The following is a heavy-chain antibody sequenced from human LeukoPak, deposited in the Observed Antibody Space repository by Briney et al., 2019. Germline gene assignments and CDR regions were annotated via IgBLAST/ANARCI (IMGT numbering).Heavy chain of an antibody. D-gene: IGHD3-3*01. CDR2: LIPIFGTA. CDR3: AREPARFRYWFDP. Sequence: ASVKVSCKASGGTFSSYAISWVRQAPGQGLEWMGGLIPIFGTANYAQKFQGRVTITADESTSTAYMELSSLRSEDTAVYYCAREPARFRYWFDPWGQGTLVTVSS. CDR1: GGTFSSYA. V-gene: IGHV1-69*13. J-gene: IGHJ5*02.